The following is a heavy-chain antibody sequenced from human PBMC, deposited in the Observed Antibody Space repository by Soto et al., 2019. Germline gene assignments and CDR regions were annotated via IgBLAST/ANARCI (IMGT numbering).Heavy chain of an antibody. CDR2: IYYSGST. J-gene: IGHJ4*02. V-gene: IGHV4-39*01. CDR1: GGSLSSSSYY. Sequence: SETLSLTCTVSGGSLSSSSYYWGWIRQPPGKGLEWIGSIYYSGSTYYNPSLKSRVTISVDTSKNQFSLKLSPVTAADTAVYYCARHDGHSASLIGYWGQGTLATVS. D-gene: IGHD5-12*01. CDR3: ARHDGHSASLIGY.